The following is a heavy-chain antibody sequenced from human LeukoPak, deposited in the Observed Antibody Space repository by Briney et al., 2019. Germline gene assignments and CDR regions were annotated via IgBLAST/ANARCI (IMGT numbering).Heavy chain of an antibody. CDR2: IYTSGSI. CDR1: GGSISSYY. D-gene: IGHD3-22*01. Sequence: SETLSLTCTVSGGSISSYYWSWIRQPAGKGLEWIGRIYTSGSITYNPSLKSRVSMSVDTSKNQFSLKLTSVTAADTAVYYCAREVGDSSGYYPQYWGQGTLVTVSS. V-gene: IGHV4-4*07. J-gene: IGHJ4*02. CDR3: AREVGDSSGYYPQY.